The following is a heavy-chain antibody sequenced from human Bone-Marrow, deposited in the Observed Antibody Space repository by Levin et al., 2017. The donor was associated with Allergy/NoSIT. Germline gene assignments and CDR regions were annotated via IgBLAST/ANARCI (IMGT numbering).Heavy chain of an antibody. Sequence: PSETLSLTCAVYGGSLSDNYWSWIRQPPGKGLEWIGEISHAGNTNYNPSLKSRVTLSVDTSKNQFSLSLTSVTAADTAVFYCARGLTLQTGRFDSWGQGTLVTVSS. J-gene: IGHJ4*02. V-gene: IGHV4-34*01. CDR3: ARGLTLQTGRFDS. D-gene: IGHD1-1*01. CDR2: ISHAGNT. CDR1: GGSLSDNY.